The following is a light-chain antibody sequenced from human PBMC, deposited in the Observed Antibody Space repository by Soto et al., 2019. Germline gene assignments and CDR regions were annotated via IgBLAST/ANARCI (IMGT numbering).Light chain of an antibody. CDR2: AAS. CDR1: QSIYKW. J-gene: IGKJ4*01. CDR3: QQADSFPLS. V-gene: IGKV1-12*01. Sequence: DIQMTQSPSSVSASIGDRVTISCRASQSIYKWLVWYQQKPGKAPKLLIYAASSLQSGVPSRFSGSGYGTDFNPTISSLQPEDVATYYCQQADSFPLSFGGGTKVEI.